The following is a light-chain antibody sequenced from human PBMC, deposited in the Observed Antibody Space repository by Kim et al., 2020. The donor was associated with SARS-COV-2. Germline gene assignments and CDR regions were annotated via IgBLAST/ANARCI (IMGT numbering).Light chain of an antibody. CDR1: SGHSSYA. CDR2: LNSDGSH. Sequence: ASVQLTCTLSSGHSSYAIAWHQQQPEKGPRYLMKLNSDGSHSKGDGIPDRFSGSSSGAERYLTSSSLQSEDEADYYCQTWGTGIGVFGGGTQMTVL. CDR3: QTWGTGIGV. J-gene: IGLJ2*01. V-gene: IGLV4-69*01.